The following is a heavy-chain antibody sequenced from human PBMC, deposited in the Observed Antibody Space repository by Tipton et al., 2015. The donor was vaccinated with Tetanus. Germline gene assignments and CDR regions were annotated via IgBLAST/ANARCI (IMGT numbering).Heavy chain of an antibody. CDR3: ARDYSIPYYFDY. D-gene: IGHD4-11*01. J-gene: IGHJ4*02. CDR2: ISPYNGNT. CDR1: GYTFTSYG. Sequence: AEVKKPGASVKVSCKASGYTFTSYGIAWVRQAPGQGLEWMGWISPYNGNTNYAQNFQGRVTMTTETSTSTAYMELRSLISDDTAVYYCARDYSIPYYFDYWGQGTRVIVSS. V-gene: IGHV1-18*01.